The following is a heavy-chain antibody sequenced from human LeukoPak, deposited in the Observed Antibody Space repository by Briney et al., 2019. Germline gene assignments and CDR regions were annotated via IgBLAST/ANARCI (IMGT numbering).Heavy chain of an antibody. V-gene: IGHV1-8*03. J-gene: IGHJ4*02. D-gene: IGHD6-19*01. CDR1: GYTFTSYD. Sequence: ASVKVSCKASGYTFTSYDINWVRQATGQGLEWMGWMNPNSGNTGYAQKFQGRVTITRNTSISTAYMELSSLRSEDTAVYYCARDWRGYSSEPFDYWGQGTLVTVSS. CDR3: ARDWRGYSSEPFDY. CDR2: MNPNSGNT.